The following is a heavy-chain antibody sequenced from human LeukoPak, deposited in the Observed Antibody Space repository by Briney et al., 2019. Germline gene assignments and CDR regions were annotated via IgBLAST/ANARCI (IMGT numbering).Heavy chain of an antibody. CDR1: GFTFSDFY. J-gene: IGHJ4*02. D-gene: IGHD5-18*01. Sequence: PGGSLRLSCAASGFTFSDFYMTWIRQAPGKGLEWISYITSAGSTYYADSVKGRFTISRDNSKNTLYLQMNSLRAEDTAVYYCAKSGNTATFIGPGHWGQGTLVTVSS. CDR3: AKSGNTATFIGPGH. V-gene: IGHV3-23*01. CDR2: ITSAGST.